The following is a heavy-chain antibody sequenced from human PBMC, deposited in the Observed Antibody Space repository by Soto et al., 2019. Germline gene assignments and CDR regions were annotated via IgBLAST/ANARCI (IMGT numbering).Heavy chain of an antibody. J-gene: IGHJ5*01. CDR1: EFTFSDFA. CDR3: EKDAVPYNGKWDWFDS. V-gene: IGHV3-23*01. D-gene: IGHD1-26*01. Sequence: DVQLLESGGDLVEPGGSLRLSCAASEFTFSDFAMTWVRQAPGKGPEWVSSIGGDGSDTHYADSVKGRFTISRDNSKNTLFLQMSSLRSDDTAVYYCEKDAVPYNGKWDWFDSWGQGTLVTVSS. CDR2: IGGDGSDT.